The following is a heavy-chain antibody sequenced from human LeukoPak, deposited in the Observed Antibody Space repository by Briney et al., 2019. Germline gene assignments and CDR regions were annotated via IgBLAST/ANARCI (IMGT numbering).Heavy chain of an antibody. J-gene: IGHJ3*02. V-gene: IGHV3-30*02. CDR2: IRYDGGNK. CDR1: GFTFSSYG. Sequence: PGGSLRLSCAASGFTFSSYGMHWVRQAPGKGLEWVAFIRYDGGNKYYADSVKGRFTISRDNSKNTLYLQMNSLRAEDTAVYYCAKGGSYYDRADAFDIWGQGTMVTVSS. D-gene: IGHD1-26*01. CDR3: AKGGSYYDRADAFDI.